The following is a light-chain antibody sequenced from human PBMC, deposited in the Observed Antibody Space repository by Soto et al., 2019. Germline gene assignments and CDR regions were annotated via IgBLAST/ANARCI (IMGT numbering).Light chain of an antibody. J-gene: IGKJ1*01. CDR2: AAS. Sequence: EIVLTQSPGTLSLSPGERATLSCRASQTVSSSYLAWYQKTPGQAPRLLIYAASSRATGIPDRFSGSGSGTGCAVAVIWLQPKPFPVDYRQQYRSSPPTSAQGTKV. CDR1: QTVSSSY. V-gene: IGKV3-20*01. CDR3: QQYRSSPPT.